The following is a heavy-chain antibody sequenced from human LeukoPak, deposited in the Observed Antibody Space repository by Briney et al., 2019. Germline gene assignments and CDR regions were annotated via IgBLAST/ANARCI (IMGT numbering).Heavy chain of an antibody. V-gene: IGHV1-2*02. CDR2: INPDNGGT. CDR3: ARSPSGELDY. D-gene: IGHD1-26*01. CDR1: GCTFTSYY. Sequence: GASVKVSCKTSGCTFTSYYIHWVRQAPGQGLDYMGWINPDNGGTNYAQNFQGRVIMTRDTSISTAYMQLSRLTSDDTAVYYCARSPSGELDYWGRGTLVSVSS. J-gene: IGHJ4*02.